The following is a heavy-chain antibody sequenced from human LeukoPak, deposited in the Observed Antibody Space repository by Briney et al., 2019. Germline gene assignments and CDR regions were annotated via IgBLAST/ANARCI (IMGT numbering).Heavy chain of an antibody. Sequence: SETLSLTCTVSGGSISSYYWSWIRQPAGKGLEWIGRIYTSGSTNYNPSLKSRVTISADTSKNQFSLKLSSVTAADTAVYYCARDRADYGDYGALAYYYYGMDVWGQGTTVTVSS. CDR1: GGSISSYY. CDR3: ARDRADYGDYGALAYYYYGMDV. D-gene: IGHD4-17*01. J-gene: IGHJ6*02. V-gene: IGHV4-4*07. CDR2: IYTSGST.